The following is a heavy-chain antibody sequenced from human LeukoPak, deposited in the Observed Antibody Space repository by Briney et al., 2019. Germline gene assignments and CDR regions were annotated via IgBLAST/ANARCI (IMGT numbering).Heavy chain of an antibody. CDR2: IRSKAKNYAT. D-gene: IGHD1-1*01. Sequence: GGSLKLSCAASGFTFSDSAVHWVRQAPGKGLEWVGRIRSKAKNYATVYDASVKGRFAISRDDSKNTAYLQMNSLKPEDAAVYYCSSGYYYDDYGMDVWGQGTTVTVSS. CDR1: GFTFSDSA. CDR3: SSGYYYDDYGMDV. V-gene: IGHV3-73*01. J-gene: IGHJ6*02.